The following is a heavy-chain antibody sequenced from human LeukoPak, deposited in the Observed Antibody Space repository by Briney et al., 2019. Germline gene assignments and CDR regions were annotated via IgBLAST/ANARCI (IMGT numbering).Heavy chain of an antibody. CDR2: ISAYNGNT. D-gene: IGHD6-13*01. V-gene: IGHV1-18*01. J-gene: IGHJ4*02. CDR3: ARDTGIAVAGAGDFDY. CDR1: GYTFTSYG. Sequence: ASVKVSCKASGYTFTSYGISWVRQAPGQGLEWMGWISAYNGNTNYAQKLQGRVTMTTDTSTSTAYMELRSLRSDDTAVYYCARDTGIAVAGAGDFDYWGQGTLVTVSS.